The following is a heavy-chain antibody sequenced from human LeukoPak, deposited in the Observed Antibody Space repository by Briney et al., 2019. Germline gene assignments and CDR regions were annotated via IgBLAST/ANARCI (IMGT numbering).Heavy chain of an antibody. CDR2: IKEDGSEK. Sequence: PGGSLRLSCAASGFTFSNYWMSWVRQAPGKGLEWVANIKEDGSEKYCVDYVRGRFTISRDNAKNSLSLQMNSLRAEDTAVYYCVRYTRRYPFDYWGQGTLVTVSS. CDR3: VRYTRRYPFDY. J-gene: IGHJ4*02. V-gene: IGHV3-7*04. CDR1: GFTFSNYW. D-gene: IGHD2-2*02.